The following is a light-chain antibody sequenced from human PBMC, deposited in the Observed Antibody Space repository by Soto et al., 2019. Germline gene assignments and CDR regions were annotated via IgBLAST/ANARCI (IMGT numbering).Light chain of an antibody. CDR2: GVS. Sequence: EIVLSQSPATVSLYKGERVTLSCRASQSVSSNYFAWYQQKPGQAPRLLIYGVSSRATGIPDRFSGSGSGTDFTLTISRLEPEDFAVYYCEQYGSSPRTFGQGTKVDVK. V-gene: IGKV3-20*01. J-gene: IGKJ1*01. CDR1: QSVSSNY. CDR3: EQYGSSPRT.